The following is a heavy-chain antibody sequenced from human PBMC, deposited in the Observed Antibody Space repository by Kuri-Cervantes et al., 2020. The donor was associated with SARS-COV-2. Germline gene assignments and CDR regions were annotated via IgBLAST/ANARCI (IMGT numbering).Heavy chain of an antibody. V-gene: IGHV4-39*01. CDR1: GVSISSSSYN. J-gene: IGHJ3*02. D-gene: IGHD3-3*01. Sequence: GSLRLSCTVSGVSISSSSYNWGWIRQPPGKGLEWIESIYYSGSTYYNPSLKSRVTISVDTSKNQFSLKLSSVTAADTAVYYCAKSLSHLECLSDDAFDIWGQGTMVTVSS. CDR3: AKSLSHLECLSDDAFDI. CDR2: IYYSGST.